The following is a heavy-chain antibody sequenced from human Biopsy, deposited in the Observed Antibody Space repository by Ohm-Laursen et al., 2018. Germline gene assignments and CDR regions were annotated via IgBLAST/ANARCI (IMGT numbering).Heavy chain of an antibody. Sequence: SLRLSCAASGFTFSDYAMHWVRQAPGKGLEWVGRIKSKTDGGTIYYAASVKGRIIISRDDSKKTVYLQMNNLKTEDTGVYYCTTYQYWGQGTLVTVSS. CDR2: IKSKTDGGTI. J-gene: IGHJ4*02. CDR1: GFTFSDYA. V-gene: IGHV3-15*01. CDR3: TTYQY. D-gene: IGHD3-16*02.